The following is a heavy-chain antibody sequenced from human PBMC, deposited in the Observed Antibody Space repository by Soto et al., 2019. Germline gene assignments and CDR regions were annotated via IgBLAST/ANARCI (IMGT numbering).Heavy chain of an antibody. CDR2: ISSDGRKK. J-gene: IGHJ4*02. CDR3: ARGLWISRGTTVTTYSQY. V-gene: IGHV3-30*04. D-gene: IGHD4-17*01. Sequence: GGSLRLSCAASGFTFSSYAMHWVRQAPGKGLGWVAVISSDGRKKYYADSVKGRFTSSRDNSKNTLYLQMNGLRAEDTAVYYCARGLWISRGTTVTTYSQYWGQGTLVTVSS. CDR1: GFTFSSYA.